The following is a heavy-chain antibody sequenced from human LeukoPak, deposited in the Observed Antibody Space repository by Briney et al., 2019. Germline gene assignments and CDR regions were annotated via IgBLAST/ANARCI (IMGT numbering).Heavy chain of an antibody. J-gene: IGHJ5*02. V-gene: IGHV4-4*07. Sequence: TSETLSLTCTVSGGSISSYYWSWIRQPAGKGLEWIGGIYTSGSTNYNPSLKSRVTMSVDTSKNQFSLKLSSVTAADTAVYYCARETRDTTIFGVVTALRFDPWGQGTLVTVSS. CDR3: ARETRDTTIFGVVTALRFDP. CDR1: GGSISSYY. CDR2: IYTSGST. D-gene: IGHD3-3*01.